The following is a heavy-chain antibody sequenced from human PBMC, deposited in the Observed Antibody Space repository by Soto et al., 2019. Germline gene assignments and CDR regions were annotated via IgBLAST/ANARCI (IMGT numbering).Heavy chain of an antibody. CDR1: GYTFTSYS. CDR2: INAGIGDT. CDR3: ARDGYSRLGFCSGGGCYWDY. Sequence: ASVKVSCKASGYTFTSYSMHWVRRAPGQRLEWMGWINAGIGDTKYSQKFQGRVTITSDTSASAAYMELSSLRSEDTAVYYCARDGYSRLGFCSGGGCYWDYWGQGTLVTVAS. D-gene: IGHD2-15*01. V-gene: IGHV1-3*01. J-gene: IGHJ4*02.